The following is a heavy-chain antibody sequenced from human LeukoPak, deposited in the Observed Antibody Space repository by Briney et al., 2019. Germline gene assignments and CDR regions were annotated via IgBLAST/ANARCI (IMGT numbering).Heavy chain of an antibody. CDR1: GGSINNYY. V-gene: IGHV4-59*08. J-gene: IGHJ4*02. CDR2: IYYTGST. D-gene: IGHD2/OR15-2a*01. Sequence: SETLSLTCTVSGGSINNYYWSWVRQPPGAGLEWLAYIYYTGSTNYNPSLKTRLTISVDTSKNQFSLKLSSVTAADTAVYYCASTYLYGLLGPRVDYWGQGTLVTVSS. CDR3: ASTYLYGLLGPRVDY.